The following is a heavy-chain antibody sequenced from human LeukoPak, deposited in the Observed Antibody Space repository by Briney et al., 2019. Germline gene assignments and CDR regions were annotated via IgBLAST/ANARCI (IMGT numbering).Heavy chain of an antibody. Sequence: GDSLRLSCAASGFTFSRYTMSWVRQAPGKGLEWVSSTGSSGAYIYYADSVKGRFTISRDNAKNSLYLQMNSLRAEDTAVYYCARGDGSGTYKDYYMDVWGKGTTVTVAS. V-gene: IGHV3-21*01. D-gene: IGHD3-10*01. CDR3: ARGDGSGTYKDYYMDV. J-gene: IGHJ6*03. CDR1: GFTFSRYT. CDR2: TGSSGAYI.